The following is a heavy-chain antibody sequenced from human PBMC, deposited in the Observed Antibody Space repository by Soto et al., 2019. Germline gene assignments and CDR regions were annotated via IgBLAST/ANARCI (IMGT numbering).Heavy chain of an antibody. D-gene: IGHD1-26*01. J-gene: IGHJ4*02. CDR2: IYYSGTT. V-gene: IGHV4-28*01. CDR3: ARREIQGPIDY. CDR1: GYSISSSNW. Sequence: HTETLSLTCAVSGYSISSSNWWGWIRQPPGKGLEWIGYIYYSGTTYYNPSLKSRVTMSVDTSKNQFSLKLTSVTAVETAVYYCARREIQGPIDYWGQGTLVTVS.